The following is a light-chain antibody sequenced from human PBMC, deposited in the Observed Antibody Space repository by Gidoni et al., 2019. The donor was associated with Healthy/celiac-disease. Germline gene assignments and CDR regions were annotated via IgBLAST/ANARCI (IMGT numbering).Light chain of an antibody. Sequence: EIVMTQSPATLSVSPGERATLSCRATQSVSSNLAWYQQKPGQSPRLLIYGASTRATGIPARFSGSGSGTEFTLTISSLQSEDCAVYYCQQYNGWPLTFGQGTRLEVK. J-gene: IGKJ5*01. V-gene: IGKV3-15*01. CDR2: GAS. CDR1: QSVSSN. CDR3: QQYNGWPLT.